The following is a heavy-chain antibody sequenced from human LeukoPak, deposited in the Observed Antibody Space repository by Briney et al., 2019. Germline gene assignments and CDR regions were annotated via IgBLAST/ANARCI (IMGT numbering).Heavy chain of an antibody. CDR3: AKGGKWDVTPFDY. Sequence: GGSLRLSCAASGFTFSSYAMSWARQAPGKGLEWVSAISGSGGSTYYADSVKGRFTIPRDNSKNTPYLQMNSLRAEDTAVYYCAKGGKWDVTPFDYWGQGTLVTVSS. V-gene: IGHV3-23*01. CDR2: ISGSGGST. CDR1: GFTFSSYA. J-gene: IGHJ4*02. D-gene: IGHD1-26*01.